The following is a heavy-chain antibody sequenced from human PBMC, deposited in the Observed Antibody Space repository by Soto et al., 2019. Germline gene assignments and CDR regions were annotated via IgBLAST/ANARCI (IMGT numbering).Heavy chain of an antibody. J-gene: IGHJ4*02. CDR1: GFTFSSYA. Sequence: EVQLLESGGGLVQPGGSLRLSCAASGFTFSSYAMSWVRQAPGKGLEWVSAISGSGGSTYYADSVKGRFTISRDNSKNTLYLQMNILRAEDTAVYYCAKGDCSGGSCYSTLFDYWGQGTLVTVSS. CDR3: AKGDCSGGSCYSTLFDY. CDR2: ISGSGGST. V-gene: IGHV3-23*01. D-gene: IGHD2-15*01.